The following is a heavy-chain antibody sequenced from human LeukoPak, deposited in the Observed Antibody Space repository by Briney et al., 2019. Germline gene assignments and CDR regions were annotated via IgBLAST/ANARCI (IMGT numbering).Heavy chain of an antibody. J-gene: IGHJ4*02. D-gene: IGHD4-23*01. Sequence: SETLSLTCTVSGGSISSSSYYWGWIRQPPGKGLEWIGSIYYSGSTYYNPSLKSRVTISVDTSKNQFSLKLSSVTAADTAVYYCARRLRSTVVTCFDYWGQGTLVPVSS. CDR1: GGSISSSSYY. CDR3: ARRLRSTVVTCFDY. V-gene: IGHV4-39*01. CDR2: IYYSGST.